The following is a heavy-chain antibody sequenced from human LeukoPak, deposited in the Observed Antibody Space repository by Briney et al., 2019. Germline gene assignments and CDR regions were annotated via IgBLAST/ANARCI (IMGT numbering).Heavy chain of an antibody. D-gene: IGHD3-22*01. CDR3: ARETYYHDSSGYQSSYAFDI. V-gene: IGHV4-59*01. Sequence: PSETLSLTCTVSGGSISSYYWSWIRQPPGKGLEWIGYIYYSGSTNYNPSLKSRVTISVDTSKSQFSLKLSSVTAADTAVYYCARETYYHDSSGYQSSYAFDIWGQGTMVTVSS. CDR1: GGSISSYY. J-gene: IGHJ3*02. CDR2: IYYSGST.